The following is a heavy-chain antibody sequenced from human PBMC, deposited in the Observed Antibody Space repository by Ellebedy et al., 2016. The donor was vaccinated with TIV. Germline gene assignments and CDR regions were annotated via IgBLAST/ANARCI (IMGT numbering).Heavy chain of an antibody. CDR1: GFSLSTTGTC. V-gene: IGHV2-70*11. D-gene: IGHD6-13*01. CDR2: SDWDDDK. J-gene: IGHJ6*02. CDR3: ARITSKMRGSSWGMDV. Sequence: SGPTLVKPRQTLTLTCTFSGFSLSTTGTCVSWIRQPPGRALEWLARSDWDDDKKYNISLRTRLSLSKDTSKNQVVLTMTNIDPVDTGTYYCARITSKMRGSSWGMDVWGHGTTVTVSS.